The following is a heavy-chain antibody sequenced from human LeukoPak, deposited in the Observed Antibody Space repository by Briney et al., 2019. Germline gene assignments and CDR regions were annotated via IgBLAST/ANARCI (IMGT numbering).Heavy chain of an antibody. D-gene: IGHD6-19*01. Sequence: GGSLRLSCAASGFTFSSYALSWVRQAPGKGLEWVSAIGGDSVSTYYADSLKGRFTISRDNPKNTVYLQMNSLRADDSAIYYCAKDWDSSGWYLGFDYWGQGTLVTVSS. CDR2: IGGDSVST. CDR3: AKDWDSSGWYLGFDY. V-gene: IGHV3-23*01. CDR1: GFTFSSYA. J-gene: IGHJ4*02.